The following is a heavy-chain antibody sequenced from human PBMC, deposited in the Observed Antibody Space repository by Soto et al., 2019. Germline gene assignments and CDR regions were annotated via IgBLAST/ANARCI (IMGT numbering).Heavy chain of an antibody. Sequence: SQTLSLTCVGSGDTVSSNSVAWNWVRQSPSRGLEWLGRTYYRSRWYSDYAVSVRSRIDINADTSKNQFSLKLSSVTAADTAVYYCARWRARLGAEINRRMDAFDIWGQGTMVTVSS. V-gene: IGHV6-1*01. CDR2: TYYRSRWYS. CDR1: GDTVSSNSVA. J-gene: IGHJ3*02. CDR3: ARWRARLGAEINRRMDAFDI. D-gene: IGHD7-27*01.